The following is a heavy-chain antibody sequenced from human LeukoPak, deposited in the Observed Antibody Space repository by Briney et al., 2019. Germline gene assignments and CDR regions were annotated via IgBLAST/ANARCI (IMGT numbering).Heavy chain of an antibody. CDR1: GYTFTGYY. D-gene: IGHD3-22*01. CDR3: AVDSSASDLDY. J-gene: IGHJ4*02. V-gene: IGHV1-2*02. Sequence: ASVKVSCKASGYTFTGYYMHWVRQAPGQGLKWMGWINPNSGGTNYAQKFQGRVSMTRDTSISTAYMELSRLRSDDTAVFYCAVDSSASDLDYWGQGTLVSVSS. CDR2: INPNSGGT.